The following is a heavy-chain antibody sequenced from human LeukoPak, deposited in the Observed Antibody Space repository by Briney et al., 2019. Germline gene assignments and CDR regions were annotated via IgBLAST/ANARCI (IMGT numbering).Heavy chain of an antibody. CDR2: IYDSQIT. J-gene: IGHJ6*03. D-gene: IGHD3-22*01. Sequence: SETLSLTCTVSGGSISSYSWNWIRQPPGKGLEWIGSIYDSQITSYSPSLKSRVTVSVDTSKNQFSLKLSSVTAADTAVYYCAREEYYYDSSANYYMDVWGKGTTVTVSS. CDR1: GGSISSYS. V-gene: IGHV4-59*12. CDR3: AREEYYYDSSANYYMDV.